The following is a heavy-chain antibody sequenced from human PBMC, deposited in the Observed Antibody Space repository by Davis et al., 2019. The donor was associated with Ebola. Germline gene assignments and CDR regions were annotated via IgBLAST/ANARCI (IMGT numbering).Heavy chain of an antibody. CDR1: GFTFSSYA. CDR3: AKDRYSYGLFDY. D-gene: IGHD5-18*01. CDR2: ISGSGGST. J-gene: IGHJ4*02. Sequence: GESLKIPCAASGFTFSSYAMSWVRQAPGKGLEWVSAISGSGGSTYYADSVKGRFTISRDNSKNTLYLQMNSLRAEDTAVYYCAKDRYSYGLFDYWGQGTLVTVSS. V-gene: IGHV3-23*01.